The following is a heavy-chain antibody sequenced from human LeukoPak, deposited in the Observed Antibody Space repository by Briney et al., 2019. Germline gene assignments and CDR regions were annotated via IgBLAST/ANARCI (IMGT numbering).Heavy chain of an antibody. CDR2: IYPGDSESNT. CDR3: ARLRDGYNSPFDF. D-gene: IGHD5-24*01. Sequence: GESLKISCKGAGYTFTRYWIGWVRQMPGKGLELMGIIYPGDSESNTRYSRSVQGHITISVDKSISTAYLQWSSLKASDTAMYYCARLRDGYNSPFDFWGQGTLVTVSS. V-gene: IGHV5-51*01. J-gene: IGHJ4*02. CDR1: GYTFTRYW.